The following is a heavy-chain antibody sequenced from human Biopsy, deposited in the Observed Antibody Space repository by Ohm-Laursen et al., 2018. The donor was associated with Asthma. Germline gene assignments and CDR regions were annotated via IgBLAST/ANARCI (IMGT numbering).Heavy chain of an antibody. CDR1: GFTLSDYY. CDR3: ARTFHFWSPYHAEHYQL. Sequence: SLRLSCAASGFTLSDYYMTWVRQAPGKGLEWVSYIDKSSSTIYYADSVKGRFTISRDNAKNLLFLQMNSLRAEDTAVYYCARTFHFWSPYHAEHYQLWGQGTLVTVSS. D-gene: IGHD3-3*01. J-gene: IGHJ1*01. CDR2: IDKSSSTI. V-gene: IGHV3-11*04.